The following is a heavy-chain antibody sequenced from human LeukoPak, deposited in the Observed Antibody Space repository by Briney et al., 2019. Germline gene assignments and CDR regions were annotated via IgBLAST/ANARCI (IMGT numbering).Heavy chain of an antibody. CDR1: GYTFTSYW. J-gene: IGHJ3*02. D-gene: IGHD3-10*01. CDR2: IYPGDSDT. Sequence: GEALEISFQGSGYTFTSYWIGWVRPMPGKGLEWMGIIYPGDSDTRYSPSFQGQVTISADKSISTAYLQWSSLKASDTAMYYCAREYGSAFDMWGQGTMVTVSS. V-gene: IGHV5-51*01. CDR3: AREYGSAFDM.